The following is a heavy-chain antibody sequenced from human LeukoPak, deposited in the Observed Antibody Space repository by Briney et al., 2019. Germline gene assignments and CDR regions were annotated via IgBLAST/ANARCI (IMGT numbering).Heavy chain of an antibody. J-gene: IGHJ4*02. Sequence: PSETLSLTCTVSGGSISSNSYYWGWIRQPPGKGLEWIGSIYYSGTTNYNPSLKSRVTISVDTSKNQFSLKLSSVTAADTAVYYCARRANSGNHYRHFDYWGQGTLSTVSS. D-gene: IGHD1-26*01. CDR2: IYYSGTT. CDR1: GGSISSNSYY. V-gene: IGHV4-39*01. CDR3: ARRANSGNHYRHFDY.